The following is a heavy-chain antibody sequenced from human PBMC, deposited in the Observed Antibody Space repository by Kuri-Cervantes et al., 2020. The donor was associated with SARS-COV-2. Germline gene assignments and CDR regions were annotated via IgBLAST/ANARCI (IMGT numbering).Heavy chain of an antibody. CDR2: INHSGST. Sequence: GSLSLSCAVYGGSFSGYYWSWIRQPPGKGLEWIGEINHSGSTNYNPSLKSRVTISVDTSKNQFSLKLSSVTAADTAVYYCARHQLVIPAADPYNYFDPWGQGSLVTVSS. D-gene: IGHD2-2*01. J-gene: IGHJ5*02. V-gene: IGHV4-34*01. CDR3: ARHQLVIPAADPYNYFDP. CDR1: GGSFSGYY.